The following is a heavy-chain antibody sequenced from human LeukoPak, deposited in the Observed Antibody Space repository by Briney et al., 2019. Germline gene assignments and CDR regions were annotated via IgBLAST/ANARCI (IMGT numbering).Heavy chain of an antibody. CDR2: ISPGDSDT. D-gene: IGHD2-21*02. Sequence: GESLKISCKGSGYSFTSHWIGWVRQMPGKGLEWMGIISPGDSDTRYSPSFQGQVTISADKSINTAYLQWSSLKASDTAIYYCARYIVVVTGNNRFDPWGQGTLVTVSS. J-gene: IGHJ5*02. CDR3: ARYIVVVTGNNRFDP. V-gene: IGHV5-51*01. CDR1: GYSFTSHW.